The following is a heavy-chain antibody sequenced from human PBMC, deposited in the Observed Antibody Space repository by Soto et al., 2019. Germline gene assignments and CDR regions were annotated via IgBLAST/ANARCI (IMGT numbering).Heavy chain of an antibody. CDR3: ARDPDIVVVPASHWPYGMDV. CDR2: IWYDGSNK. CDR1: GFTFSSYG. Sequence: QPGGSLRLSCAASGFTFSSYGMHWVRQAPGKGLEWVAVIWYDGSNKYYADSVKGRFTISRDNSKNTLYLQMNSLRAEDTAVYYCARDPDIVVVPASHWPYGMDVWGQGTTVTVSS. D-gene: IGHD2-2*01. V-gene: IGHV3-33*01. J-gene: IGHJ6*02.